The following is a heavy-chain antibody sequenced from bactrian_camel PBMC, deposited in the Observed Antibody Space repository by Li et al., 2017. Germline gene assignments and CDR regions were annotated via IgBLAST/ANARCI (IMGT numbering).Heavy chain of an antibody. CDR3: AGGFYCLSGRPPQDSEYNY. J-gene: IGHJ4*01. V-gene: IGHV3S53*01. Sequence: HVQLVESGGGSVQAGGSLRLSCAVSGYIGSRYCMGWFRQAPGKEREDVATIWDGVGTRYADSVKGRFTISRDSTGNTVYLQMNALEPEDTATYFCAGGFYCLSGRPPQDSEYNYWGQGTQVTVS. CDR1: GYIGSRYC. CDR2: IWDGVGT. D-gene: IGHD3*01.